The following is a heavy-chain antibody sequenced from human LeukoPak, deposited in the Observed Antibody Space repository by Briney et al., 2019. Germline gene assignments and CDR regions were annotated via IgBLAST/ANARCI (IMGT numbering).Heavy chain of an antibody. J-gene: IGHJ5*02. D-gene: IGHD1-1*01. CDR1: GLTLSSSW. CDR3: SQLYRSDP. CDR2: IRSETDGGTT. V-gene: IGHV3-15*01. Sequence: GGSLRLSCAASGLTLSSSWMHWVGQAPGKGLEGIGLIRSETDGGTTDYASPVRGRFTISRDASKNTLYLQMNSLKIDATAVYYHSQLYRSDPWGQGTLVTVSS.